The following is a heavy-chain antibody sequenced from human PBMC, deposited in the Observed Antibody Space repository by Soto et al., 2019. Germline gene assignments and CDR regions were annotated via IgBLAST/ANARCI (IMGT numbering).Heavy chain of an antibody. CDR1: GFTFSSYA. Sequence: EVQLLESGGGLVQPGGSLRLSCAASGFTFSSYAMSWVRQAPGKGLEWVSAISGSGGSTYYADSVKGRFTISRDNSKNTLYLQMNTLRAEETAVYYCAKDRMPIWVSYFDYWGQGTLVTVSS. J-gene: IGHJ4*02. CDR3: AKDRMPIWVSYFDY. CDR2: ISGSGGST. V-gene: IGHV3-23*01. D-gene: IGHD2-2*01.